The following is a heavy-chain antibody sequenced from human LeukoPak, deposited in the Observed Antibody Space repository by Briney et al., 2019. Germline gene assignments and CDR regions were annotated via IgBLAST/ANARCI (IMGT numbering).Heavy chain of an antibody. CDR3: ARDLILYYGSGSYYADSAN. CDR1: GFTFSSYE. CDR2: ISSSSSYI. D-gene: IGHD3-10*01. J-gene: IGHJ4*02. Sequence: PGGSLRLSCAASGFTFSSYEMNWVRQAPGKGLEWVSSISSSSSYIYYADSVKGRFTISRDNAKNSLYLQMNSLRAEDTAVYYCARDLILYYGSGSYYADSANWGQGTLVTVSS. V-gene: IGHV3-21*01.